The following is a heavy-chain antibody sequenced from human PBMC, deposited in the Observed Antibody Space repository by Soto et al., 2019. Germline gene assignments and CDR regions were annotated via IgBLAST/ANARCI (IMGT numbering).Heavy chain of an antibody. Sequence: QVQLVESGGCVVQPGRSLRLSCAASGFTFSSYGLHWVRQAPGKGLEWVAIIWYDGSDKYYADSVKGRFTISRDNSKNTLYLQQNSLRAENTAVYYCARILSGQGSLPDYWGQGTLVTVSS. CDR2: IWYDGSDK. CDR1: GFTFSSYG. V-gene: IGHV3-33*01. J-gene: IGHJ4*02. D-gene: IGHD1-26*01. CDR3: ARILSGQGSLPDY.